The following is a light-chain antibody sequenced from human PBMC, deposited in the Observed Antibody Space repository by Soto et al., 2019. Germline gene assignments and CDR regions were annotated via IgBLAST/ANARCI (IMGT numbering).Light chain of an antibody. J-gene: IGKJ4*01. V-gene: IGKV1-5*01. CDR2: DAS. Sequence: DIQMTQSPSTLSASVGDRVTITCRASQSISSWLAWYQQKPGKAPKLLIYDASSLESGVPSRFSGSGSGTEFTLNISSLQPDDFATYSGLQVNSFPLAFCGGTKVDIK. CDR1: QSISSW. CDR3: LQVNSFPLA.